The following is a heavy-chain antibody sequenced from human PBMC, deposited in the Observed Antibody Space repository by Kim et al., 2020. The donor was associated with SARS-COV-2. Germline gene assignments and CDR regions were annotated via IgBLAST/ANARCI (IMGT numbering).Heavy chain of an antibody. D-gene: IGHD5-12*01. V-gene: IGHV3-11*01. CDR2: ISSSGSTI. J-gene: IGHJ4*02. CDR3: ARCTLQQLMTGEYSGYDTGPVVT. CDR1: GFTFSDYY. Sequence: GGSLRLSCAASGFTFSDYYMSWIRQAPGKGLEWVSYISSSGSTIYYADSVKGRFTISRDNAKNSLYLQMNSLRAEDTAVYYCARCTLQQLMTGEYSGYDTGPVVTRGERTLCTVSS.